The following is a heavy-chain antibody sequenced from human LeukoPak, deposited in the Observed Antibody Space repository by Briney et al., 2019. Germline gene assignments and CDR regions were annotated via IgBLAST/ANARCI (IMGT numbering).Heavy chain of an antibody. Sequence: GASVKVSCKASGYTFTSYDINWVRQATGQGLEWMGWMNPNSGNTGYAQKFQGRVTMTRNTSISTAYMELSSLRSEDTAVYYCARGRLGIAVGGTGRVASWFDPWGQGTLVTVSS. D-gene: IGHD6-19*01. CDR1: GYTFTSYD. J-gene: IGHJ5*02. V-gene: IGHV1-8*01. CDR3: ARGRLGIAVGGTGRVASWFDP. CDR2: MNPNSGNT.